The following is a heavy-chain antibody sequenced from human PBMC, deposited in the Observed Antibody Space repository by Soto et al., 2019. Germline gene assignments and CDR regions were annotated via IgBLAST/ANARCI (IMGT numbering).Heavy chain of an antibody. CDR3: TKVHFSGEESFEY. D-gene: IGHD2-15*01. J-gene: IGHJ4*02. Sequence: GWSLRLSCAASGFTFSSYWMHLVRQAPGKGLVWGSRITTDGSGTAYADSVRGRFTISRENAKNTPYLQMNTLRAEDTAVYYCTKVHFSGEESFEYWGKGTLVTVS. CDR2: ITTDGSGT. CDR1: GFTFSSYW. V-gene: IGHV3-74*01.